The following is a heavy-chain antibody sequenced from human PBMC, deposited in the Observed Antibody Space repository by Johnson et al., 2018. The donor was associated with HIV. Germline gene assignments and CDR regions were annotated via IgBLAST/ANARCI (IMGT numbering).Heavy chain of an antibody. CDR1: GFTYDDYA. D-gene: IGHD5-18*01. V-gene: IGHV3-43D*03. CDR3: ARLPGGYSRDDLDI. CDR2: ISWDGNRN. J-gene: IGHJ3*02. Sequence: VQLVESGGAVVQPGGSLRLSCAASGFTYDDYAIHWVRQSPGKGLEWVSLISWDGNRNYYADSVKGRFTISRDNSKNTLYLQMNSLRAEDTAIYYCARLPGGYSRDDLDIWGQGTMVTVSA.